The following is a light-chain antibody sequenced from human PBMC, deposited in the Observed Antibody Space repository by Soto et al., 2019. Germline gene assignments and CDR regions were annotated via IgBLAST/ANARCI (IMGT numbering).Light chain of an antibody. Sequence: NFMLTRPHSVSESPGKTVIISCTRSSGTIANNYVQWYQQRPGSAPTAVIYDDDQRPSGVSDRFSGSIDRSSNSASLTISGLKTEDEADYYCQSYDNLNLLVFGGGTKLTVL. CDR2: DDD. J-gene: IGLJ2*01. V-gene: IGLV6-57*03. CDR3: QSYDNLNLLV. CDR1: SGTIANNY.